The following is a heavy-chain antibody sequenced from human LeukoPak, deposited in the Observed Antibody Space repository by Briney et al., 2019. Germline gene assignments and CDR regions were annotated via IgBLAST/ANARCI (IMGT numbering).Heavy chain of an antibody. V-gene: IGHV4-59*12. J-gene: IGHJ1*01. CDR2: IYYSGST. Sequence: PSETLSLTCTVSGGSISSYYWSWIRQPPGKGLEWIGYIYYSGSTNYNPSLKSRVTMSVDTSKNQFSLKLSSVTAADTAVYYCARESLGWLQQPFQHWGQGTLVTVSS. D-gene: IGHD5-24*01. CDR1: GGSISSYY. CDR3: ARESLGWLQQPFQH.